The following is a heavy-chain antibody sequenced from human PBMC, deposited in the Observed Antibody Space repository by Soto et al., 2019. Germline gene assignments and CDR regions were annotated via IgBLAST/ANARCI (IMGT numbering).Heavy chain of an antibody. CDR2: TYYRSKWYN. Sequence: SQTLSLTCAISGDSVSSSSVTWNWIRQSPSRGLEWLGRTYYRSKWYNDYAVSVEGRITINPDTSNNQVSLQLNSVTPDDTAVYYCARLIGNSWLDSWGQGTLVTVSS. V-gene: IGHV6-1*01. CDR3: ARLIGNSWLDS. CDR1: GDSVSSSSVT. J-gene: IGHJ5*01. D-gene: IGHD2-8*01.